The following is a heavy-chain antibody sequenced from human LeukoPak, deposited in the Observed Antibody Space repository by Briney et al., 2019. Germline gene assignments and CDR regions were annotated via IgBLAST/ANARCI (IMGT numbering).Heavy chain of an antibody. V-gene: IGHV1-69*13. D-gene: IGHD3-22*01. CDR1: GGTFSSYA. CDR3: ARVGPLDGSAYSGAFDI. CDR2: IIPIFGTA. J-gene: IGHJ3*02. Sequence: GASVKVSCKASGGTFSSYAISWVRQAPGQGLEWMGGIIPIFGTANYAQKFQGRVTITADESTSTDYMELSSLRSEDTAVYYCARVGPLDGSAYSGAFDIWGQGTMVTVSS.